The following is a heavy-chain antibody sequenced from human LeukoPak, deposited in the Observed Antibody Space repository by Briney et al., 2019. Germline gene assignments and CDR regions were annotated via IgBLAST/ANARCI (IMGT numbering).Heavy chain of an antibody. CDR2: IHSSGNT. D-gene: IGHD5-12*01. Sequence: PSATLSLTCTVSGYSISSGYYWGWIWQPPGKRLEWVGSIHSSGNTYYNPTLKSRVTISVDPSKNQFSLNLTSVTAADAAVHYCGRDLGYSGFDWAPWGQGTLVTVSS. CDR1: GYSISSGYY. CDR3: GRDLGYSGFDWAP. V-gene: IGHV4-38-2*02. J-gene: IGHJ5*02.